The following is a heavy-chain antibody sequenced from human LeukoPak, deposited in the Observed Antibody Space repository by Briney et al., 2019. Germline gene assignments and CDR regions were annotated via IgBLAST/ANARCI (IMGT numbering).Heavy chain of an antibody. CDR3: ARSLVVGATYPYH. J-gene: IGHJ5*02. D-gene: IGHD1-26*01. CDR2: IYQSGSA. CDR1: GDSISSGSYY. Sequence: SETLSLTCTVSGDSISSGSYYWSWIRQTAGKELEWIGHIYQSGSANYNSSLKSRVTISIDTSKNQFSLKLSSVTAADTAVYYCARSLVVGATYPYHWGQGTLVTVSS. V-gene: IGHV4-61*09.